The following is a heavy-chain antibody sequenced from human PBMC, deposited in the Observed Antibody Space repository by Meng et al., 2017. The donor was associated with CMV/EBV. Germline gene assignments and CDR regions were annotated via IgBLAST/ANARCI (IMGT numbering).Heavy chain of an antibody. Sequence: GESLKISCAASGFTFSSYWMSWVRQAPGKGLEWVANIKQDGSEKYYVDSVKGRFTISRDNPKNSLYLQMNSLRAEDTAVYYCATDPTYYDFWSSHFIDYWGQGTLVTVSS. CDR2: IKQDGSEK. D-gene: IGHD3-3*01. J-gene: IGHJ4*02. CDR3: ATDPTYYDFWSSHFIDY. CDR1: GFTFSSYW. V-gene: IGHV3-7*01.